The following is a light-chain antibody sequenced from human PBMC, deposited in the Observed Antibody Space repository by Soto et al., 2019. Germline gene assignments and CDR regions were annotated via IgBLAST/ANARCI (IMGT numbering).Light chain of an antibody. Sequence: DIHFTRSLCFLFASVSYIPTFTCRASQGISSFLDWYQQKKGKVPNLLMYGASNLQSGVPSRFSGSEYGTEYNLTISSLQSEDFATYYCQQYYSYSQAFGQGTKVDIK. V-gene: IGKV1-9*01. CDR2: GAS. J-gene: IGKJ1*01. CDR3: QQYYSYSQA. CDR1: QGISSF.